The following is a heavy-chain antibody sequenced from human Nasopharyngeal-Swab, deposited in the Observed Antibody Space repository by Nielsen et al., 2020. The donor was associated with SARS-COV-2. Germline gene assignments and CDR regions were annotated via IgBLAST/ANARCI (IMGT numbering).Heavy chain of an antibody. J-gene: IGHJ6*02. CDR1: GFTVSSNY. V-gene: IGHV3-53*04. CDR3: ARGGYRYGYYYYGMDV. Sequence: GESLKISCAASGFTVSSNYMSWVRQAPGKGLEWVSVIYSGGSTYYADSVKGRFTISRHNSKNTLYLQMNSLRAEDTAVYYCARGGYRYGYYYYGMDVWGQGTTVTVSS. D-gene: IGHD5-18*01. CDR2: IYSGGST.